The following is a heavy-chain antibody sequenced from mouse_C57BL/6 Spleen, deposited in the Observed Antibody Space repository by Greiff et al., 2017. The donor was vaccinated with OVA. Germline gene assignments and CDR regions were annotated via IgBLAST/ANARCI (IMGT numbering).Heavy chain of an antibody. J-gene: IGHJ2*01. D-gene: IGHD1-1*02. CDR1: GYAFSSYW. V-gene: IGHV1-80*01. CDR2: IYPGDGDT. Sequence: QVQLQQSGAELVKPGASVKISCKASGYAFSSYWMNWVKQRPGKGLEWIGQIYPGDGDTNYNGKFKGKATLTADKSSSTAYMQLSSLTSEDSAVYFCARGGYGVHYFDYWGQGTTLTVSS. CDR3: ARGGYGVHYFDY.